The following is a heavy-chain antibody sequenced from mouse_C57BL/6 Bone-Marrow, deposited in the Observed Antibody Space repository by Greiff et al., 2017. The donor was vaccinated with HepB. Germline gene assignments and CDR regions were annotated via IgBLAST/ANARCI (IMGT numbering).Heavy chain of an antibody. J-gene: IGHJ4*01. Sequence: EVKLMESGPELVKPGASVKMSCKASGYTFTDYNMHWVKQSHGKSLEWIGYINPNNGGTSYNQKFKGKATLTVNKSSSTAYMELRSLTSEDSAVYYCARGYYGSYAMDYWGQGTSVTVSS. CDR3: ARGYYGSYAMDY. V-gene: IGHV1-22*01. CDR1: GYTFTDYN. CDR2: INPNNGGT. D-gene: IGHD1-1*01.